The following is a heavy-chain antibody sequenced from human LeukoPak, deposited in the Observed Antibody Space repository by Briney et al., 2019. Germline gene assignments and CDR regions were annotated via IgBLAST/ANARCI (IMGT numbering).Heavy chain of an antibody. V-gene: IGHV3-9*01. D-gene: IGHD3-9*01. CDR3: AKETGGDILTGYYRGYFDY. CDR2: ISWNSGSI. CDR1: GFTFDDYA. Sequence: GGSLRLSCAASGFTFDDYAMHWVRRAPGKGLEWVSGISWNSGSIGYADSVKGRFTISRDNAKNSLYLQMNSLRAEDTALYYCAKETGGDILTGYYRGYFDYWGQGTLVTVSS. J-gene: IGHJ4*02.